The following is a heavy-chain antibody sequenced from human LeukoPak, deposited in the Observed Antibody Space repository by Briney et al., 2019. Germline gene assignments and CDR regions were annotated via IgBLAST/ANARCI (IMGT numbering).Heavy chain of an antibody. CDR2: IYYSGST. D-gene: IGHD6-19*01. CDR3: ARLGGAVAGTPGDAFDI. J-gene: IGHJ3*02. CDR1: GVSISSYY. V-gene: IGHV4-59*08. Sequence: PSETLSLTCTVSGVSISSYYWSWIRQPPGKGLEWIGYIYYSGSTNYNPSLKSRVTISVDTSKNQFSLKLSSVTAADTAVYYCARLGGAVAGTPGDAFDIWGQGTMVTVSS.